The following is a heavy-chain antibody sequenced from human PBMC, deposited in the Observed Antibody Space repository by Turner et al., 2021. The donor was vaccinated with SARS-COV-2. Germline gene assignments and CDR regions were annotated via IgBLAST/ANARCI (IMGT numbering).Heavy chain of an antibody. CDR2: ISSNGGST. CDR3: VKAGGGYYYDSSGTGTDYFDY. D-gene: IGHD3-22*01. V-gene: IGHV3-64D*06. J-gene: IGHJ4*02. Sequence: EVQLVESGGGLVQPGGSLRLSCSASGFTFSSYAMHWVRQATGKGLEYVSAISSNGGSTYYADSVKGRFTISRDNSKNTLYLQMSSLRAEDTAVYYCVKAGGGYYYDSSGTGTDYFDYWGQGTLVTVSS. CDR1: GFTFSSYA.